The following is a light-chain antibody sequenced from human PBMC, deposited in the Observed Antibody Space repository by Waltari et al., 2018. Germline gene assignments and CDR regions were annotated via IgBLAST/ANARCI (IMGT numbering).Light chain of an antibody. J-gene: IGLJ2*01. Sequence: YVLTQPPSVSGAPGQTARISCGGNNIGSKSVHWYQHNPGQAPVLVVSVESDRPSGIQERFSGSKYGNTATLTITRVEAGDEADYYCQVWDFSVDHVFGGGTKLTVL. CDR1: NIGSKS. CDR3: QVWDFSVDHV. CDR2: VES. V-gene: IGLV3-21*02.